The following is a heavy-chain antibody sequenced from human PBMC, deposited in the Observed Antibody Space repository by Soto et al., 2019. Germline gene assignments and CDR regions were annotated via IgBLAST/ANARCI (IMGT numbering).Heavy chain of an antibody. D-gene: IGHD6-13*01. CDR3: ARDQRYSSSWYSTYGMDV. V-gene: IGHV4-4*02. Sequence: QVQLQESGPGLVKPSGTLSLTCAVSGGSISSSNWWSWVRQPPGKGLEWIGEIYHSGSTNYNPSLKSRVTISVDKSKNQFSLKLSSVTAADTAVYYCARDQRYSSSWYSTYGMDVWGQGTTVTVSS. J-gene: IGHJ6*02. CDR1: GGSISSSNW. CDR2: IYHSGST.